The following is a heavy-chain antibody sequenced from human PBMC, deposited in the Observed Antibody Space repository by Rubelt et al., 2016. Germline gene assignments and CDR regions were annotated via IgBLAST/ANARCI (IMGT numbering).Heavy chain of an antibody. V-gene: IGHV4-59*01. CDR3: ARAFSNPINWFDP. CDR1: GGSMSYYY. CDR2: IHYSGST. Sequence: QVQLQESGPGLGKSSETLSLPCTVSGGSMSYYYWSWIPQSPGKGLEWIGNIHYSGSTNYNPSLKSPVPVSVDTAKKQFSLNLTSVTAADTAGYYCARAFSNPINWFDPWGQGTLVTVSS. D-gene: IGHD3-3*02. J-gene: IGHJ5*02.